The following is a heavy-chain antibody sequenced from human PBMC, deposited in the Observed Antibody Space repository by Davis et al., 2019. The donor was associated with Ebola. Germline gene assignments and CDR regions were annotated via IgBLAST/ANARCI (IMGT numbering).Heavy chain of an antibody. CDR1: GGSISSSNW. Sequence: SETLSLTCAVSGGSISSSNWWSWVRQPPGKGLEWIGEIYHSGSTNYNPSLKSRVTISVDKSKNQFSLKLSSVTAADTAVYYCARVSYCSSTSCFYYYYYMDVWGKGTTVTVSS. D-gene: IGHD2-2*01. CDR2: IYHSGST. CDR3: ARVSYCSSTSCFYYYYYMDV. V-gene: IGHV4-4*02. J-gene: IGHJ6*03.